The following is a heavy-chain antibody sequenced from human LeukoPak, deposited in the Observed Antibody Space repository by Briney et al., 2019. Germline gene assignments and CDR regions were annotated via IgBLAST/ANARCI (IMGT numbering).Heavy chain of an antibody. CDR2: INHSGST. J-gene: IGHJ4*02. D-gene: IGHD3-3*01. CDR3: ARGRTIFGVVIALDY. V-gene: IGHV4-34*01. Sequence: SKTLSLTCAVYGGSFSGYYWSWIRQPPGKGLEWIGEINHSGSTNYNPSLKSRVTISVDTSKNQFSLKLSSVTAADTAVYYCARGRTIFGVVIALDYWGQGTLVTVSS. CDR1: GGSFSGYY.